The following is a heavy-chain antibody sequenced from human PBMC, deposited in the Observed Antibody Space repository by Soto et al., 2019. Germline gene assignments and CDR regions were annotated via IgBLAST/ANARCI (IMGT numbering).Heavy chain of an antibody. J-gene: IGHJ4*02. CDR3: ASVDTVTARFDY. CDR1: AGSISSGDYY. V-gene: IGHV4-30-4*01. CDR2: IYYSGST. Sequence: QVQLQESGPGLVKPSQTLSLTCTVSAGSISSGDYYWTWIRQPPGKGLEWIGYIYYSGSTYYNSSLKSRLSMSIDTSKNQFSLRLNSVTAADTAIYYCASVDTVTARFDYWGQGTLVTVSS. D-gene: IGHD4-4*01.